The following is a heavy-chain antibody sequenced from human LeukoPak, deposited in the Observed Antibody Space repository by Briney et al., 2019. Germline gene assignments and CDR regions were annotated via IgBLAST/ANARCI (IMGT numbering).Heavy chain of an antibody. D-gene: IGHD1-26*01. V-gene: IGHV3-48*01. CDR3: ARVYVGAEDI. J-gene: IGHJ3*02. CDR2: ISSSSRTI. CDR1: GFTFSSYS. Sequence: GGSLRLSCAASGFTFSSYSMNGVRQPPGKGLEWVSYISSSSRTIYYADSVKGRFTISIDNAKNSLYLQMNSLRAEDTAVYYCARVYVGAEDIWGQGTMVTVSS.